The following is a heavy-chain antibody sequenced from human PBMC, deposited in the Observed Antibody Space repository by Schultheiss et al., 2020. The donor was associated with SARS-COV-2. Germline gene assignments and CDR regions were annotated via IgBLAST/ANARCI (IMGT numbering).Heavy chain of an antibody. J-gene: IGHJ6*03. D-gene: IGHD3-16*01. CDR2: VSYDGTNK. Sequence: GGSLRLSCAASGFTFSNYAMHWVRQAPGKGLEWVAVVSYDGTNKYYADSVKGRFTISRDTSKNTLYLQMSSLRPEDTAVYYCARELRVGDYYYYYMDVWGKGTTVTVSS. CDR3: ARELRVGDYYYYYMDV. CDR1: GFTFSNYA. V-gene: IGHV3-30*04.